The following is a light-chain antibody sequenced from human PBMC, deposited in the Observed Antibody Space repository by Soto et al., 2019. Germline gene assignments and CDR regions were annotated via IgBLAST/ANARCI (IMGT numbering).Light chain of an antibody. CDR2: DVN. V-gene: IGLV2-14*03. Sequence: QSALTQPASVSGSPGXXIXXSXXXXSXXIGAYNFVSWYQQHPGKAPKLMLYDVNIRPSGVSNRFSGSKSGNTASLTISGLQAEDEADYYCTSWTTSTTMIFGGGTKLTVL. CDR1: SXXIGAYNF. CDR3: TSWTTSTTMI. J-gene: IGLJ2*01.